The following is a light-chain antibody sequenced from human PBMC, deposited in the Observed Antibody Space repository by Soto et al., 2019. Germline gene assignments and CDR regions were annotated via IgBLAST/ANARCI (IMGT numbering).Light chain of an antibody. CDR3: TSFASSNTPVV. J-gene: IGLJ2*01. Sequence: QSALTQPASVSGSLGQSITISCTGTSSDVGGYNYVSWYQQHPGKAPKLMLYEVNSRPSGVSSRFSGSKSGNTASLTISGLQSEDEADYYCTSFASSNTPVVFGEGTKLTVL. CDR2: EVN. CDR1: SSDVGGYNY. V-gene: IGLV2-14*01.